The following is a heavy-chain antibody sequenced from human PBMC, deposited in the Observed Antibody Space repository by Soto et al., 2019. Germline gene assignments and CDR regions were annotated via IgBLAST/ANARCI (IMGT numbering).Heavy chain of an antibody. J-gene: IGHJ4*02. CDR1: GDSISSTNW. D-gene: IGHD1-26*01. CDR3: ARDIAHTGSYDH. Sequence: SETLSLTCAVSGDSISSTNWWSWVRQSPGKGLEWIGEIYHSGTTSYNPSLKSRVTMSVDKSKNQFSLKMRSVTAADTALYFCARDIAHTGSYDHWGQGALVTVSS. V-gene: IGHV4-4*02. CDR2: IYHSGTT.